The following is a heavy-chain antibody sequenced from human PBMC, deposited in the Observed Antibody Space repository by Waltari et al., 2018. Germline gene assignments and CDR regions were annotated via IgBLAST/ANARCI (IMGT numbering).Heavy chain of an antibody. CDR1: GFTVSSNY. Sequence: EVQLVESGGGLIQPGGSLRLSCAASGFTVSSNYMSWVRQAPGKGLEWVSVIYSGGSTYYADSVKGRFTIARDNSKNTLYLQMNSLRAEDTAVYYCARDRRGLYYYGMDVWGQGTTVTVSS. CDR3: ARDRRGLYYYGMDV. CDR2: IYSGGST. J-gene: IGHJ6*02. V-gene: IGHV3-53*01.